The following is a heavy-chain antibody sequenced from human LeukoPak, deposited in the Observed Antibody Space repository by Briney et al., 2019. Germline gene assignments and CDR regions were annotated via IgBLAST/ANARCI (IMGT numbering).Heavy chain of an antibody. CDR2: INTNNGDNNGDT. Sequence: ASVKVSCKASGYTFTSYPICWVRQAPGEGLEWMGCINTNNGDNNGDTNYAQKLQGRATLTTDTSTSTAYRELRSLRSDDTAVYYCARCPCCDRTFDYWGQGTLVTVSS. CDR3: ARCPCCDRTFDY. CDR1: GYTFTSYP. D-gene: IGHD3-22*01. J-gene: IGHJ4*02. V-gene: IGHV1-18*01.